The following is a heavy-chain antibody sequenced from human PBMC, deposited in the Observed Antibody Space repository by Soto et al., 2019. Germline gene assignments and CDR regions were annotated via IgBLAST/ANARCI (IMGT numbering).Heavy chain of an antibody. V-gene: IGHV1-69*13. Sequence: SVKVSCKASGGTFSSYGISWVRQAPGQGPEWMGGIIPIFGTANYAQKFQGRVTITADESTSTAYMELGRLRSEDTAVYYCARAVEQSYYYYGMDVWGQGTTVTVSS. CDR3: ARAVEQSYYYYGMDV. CDR1: GGTFSSYG. J-gene: IGHJ6*02. CDR2: IIPIFGTA.